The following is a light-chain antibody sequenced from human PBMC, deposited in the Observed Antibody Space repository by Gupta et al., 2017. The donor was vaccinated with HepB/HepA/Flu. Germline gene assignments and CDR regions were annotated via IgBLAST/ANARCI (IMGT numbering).Light chain of an antibody. CDR2: AAS. CDR3: QQVYTYPRT. J-gene: IGKJ1*01. V-gene: IGKV1-9*01. CDR1: QVISSY. Sequence: DIQLTQSPSFLSASVGDRVTITCRASQVISSYLAWYQQRPGKALNLLIYAASNLQSGVPSRFSGSGSGTEFSLSISSLQPEDFATYYCQQVYTYPRTFGQGTKVEIK.